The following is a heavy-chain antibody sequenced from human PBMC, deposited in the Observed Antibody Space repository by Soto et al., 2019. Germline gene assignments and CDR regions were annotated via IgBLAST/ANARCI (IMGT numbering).Heavy chain of an antibody. CDR1: GGSISSYY. J-gene: IGHJ3*02. CDR2: IYYSGST. CDR3: ERGSSSWTTETAFDI. Sequence: PSETLSLTCTVSGGSISSYYWSWIRQPPGKGLEWIGYIYYSGSTNYNPSLKSRVTISVDTSKNQFSLKLSSVTAADTAVYYCERGSSSWTTETAFDIWGQGTMVTVSS. V-gene: IGHV4-59*01. D-gene: IGHD6-13*01.